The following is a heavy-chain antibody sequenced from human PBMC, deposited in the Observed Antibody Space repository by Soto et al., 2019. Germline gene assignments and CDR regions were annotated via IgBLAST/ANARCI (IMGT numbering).Heavy chain of an antibody. D-gene: IGHD3-10*01. Sequence: SVTLSLTCTVSGGSIISTISYWVWFRQPPGKGREWIGSIHYSASTYYNPSLNSLFTISVYTSKNHFSLKLSSAIAADTVVYYYARLHYGSYRYYIEVYWFHPWGQGTLVTVSS. CDR2: IHYSAST. J-gene: IGHJ5*02. V-gene: IGHV4-39*02. CDR1: GGSIISTISY. CDR3: ARLHYGSYRYYIEVYWFHP.